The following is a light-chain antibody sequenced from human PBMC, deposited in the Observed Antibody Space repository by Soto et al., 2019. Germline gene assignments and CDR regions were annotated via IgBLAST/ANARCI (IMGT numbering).Light chain of an antibody. CDR1: SSDVGGYNY. CDR2: EVS. J-gene: IGLJ2*01. CDR3: QSYDSSLCVV. Sequence: QSALTQPASVSGSPGQSITISCTGTSSDVGGYNYVSWYQQHPGKAPKLMIYEVSNRPSGVSNRFSGSKSGNTASLTISGLQAEDEADYYCQSYDSSLCVVFGGGTKLTVL. V-gene: IGLV2-14*01.